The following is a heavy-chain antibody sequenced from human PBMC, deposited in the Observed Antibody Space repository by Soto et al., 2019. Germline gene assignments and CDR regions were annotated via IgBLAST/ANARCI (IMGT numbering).Heavy chain of an antibody. CDR3: VRRNTPLDAFDV. J-gene: IGHJ3*01. V-gene: IGHV3-48*01. CDR2: ITSTSSAI. D-gene: IGHD3-16*02. CDR1: GFPFSFYS. Sequence: HPGGSLRLSCAASGFPFSFYSMSWVRQAPGKGLEWISYITSTSSAINYADSVRGRFTISRDNGMQSLFLQLSSLRAGDTAIYYCVRRNTPLDAFDVWGQGTVVTVSS.